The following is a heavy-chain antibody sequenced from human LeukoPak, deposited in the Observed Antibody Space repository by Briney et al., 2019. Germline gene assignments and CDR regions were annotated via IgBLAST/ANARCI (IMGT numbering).Heavy chain of an antibody. J-gene: IGHJ6*02. CDR3: ARDRAPYCSSTSCYMWDYHYYGMDV. V-gene: IGHV1-18*01. D-gene: IGHD2-2*02. CDR2: ISAYNGNT. CDR1: GYTFTSYG. Sequence: GASVKVSCKASGYTFTSYGISWVRQAPGQGLEWMGWISAYNGNTNYAQKLQGRVTMTTDTSTSTAYMELRSLRSDDTAVYYCARDRAPYCSSTSCYMWDYHYYGMDVWGQGTTVTVSS.